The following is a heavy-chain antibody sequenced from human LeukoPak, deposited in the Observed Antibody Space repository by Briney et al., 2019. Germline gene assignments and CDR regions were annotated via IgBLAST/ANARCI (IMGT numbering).Heavy chain of an antibody. CDR3: ARRITMIVGANWFDP. CDR2: IYYSGST. D-gene: IGHD3-22*01. CDR1: GGSISSSSYY. J-gene: IGHJ5*02. Sequence: SETLSLTCTDSGGSISSSSYYWGWIRQPPGKGLEWIGSIYYSGSTYYNPSLKSRVTISVDTSKNQFSLKLSSVTAADAAVYYCARRITMIVGANWFDPWGQGTLVTVSS. V-gene: IGHV4-39*01.